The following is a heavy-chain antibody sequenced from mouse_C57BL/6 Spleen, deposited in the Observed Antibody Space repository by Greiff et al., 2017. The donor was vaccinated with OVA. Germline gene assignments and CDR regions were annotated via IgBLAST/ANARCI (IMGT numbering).Heavy chain of an antibody. CDR2: IYPGDGDT. D-gene: IGHD1-1*01. CDR3: ARRYYYGSSAWYFDV. Sequence: VQLVESGAELVKPGASVKISCKASGYAFSSYWMNWVKQRPGKGLEWIGQIYPGDGDTNYNGKFKGKATLTADKSSSTAYMQLSSLTSEDSAVYFCARRYYYGSSAWYFDVWGTGTTVTVSS. V-gene: IGHV1-80*01. J-gene: IGHJ1*03. CDR1: GYAFSSYW.